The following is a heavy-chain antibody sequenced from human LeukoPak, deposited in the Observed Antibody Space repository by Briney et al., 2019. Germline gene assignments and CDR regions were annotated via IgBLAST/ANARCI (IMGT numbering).Heavy chain of an antibody. CDR1: GGSISSYY. V-gene: IGHV4-59*08. Sequence: PSETLSLTCTVSGGSISSYYWSWIRQPPGKDLGWFGYIYYSGSTYYNPSFKSRVTISVDTSKNQFSLKLSSVTAADTAVYYCARVGDNGGYYYYYMDVWGKGTTVTVSS. CDR3: ARVGDNGGYYYYYMDV. CDR2: IYYSGST. J-gene: IGHJ6*03. D-gene: IGHD4-17*01.